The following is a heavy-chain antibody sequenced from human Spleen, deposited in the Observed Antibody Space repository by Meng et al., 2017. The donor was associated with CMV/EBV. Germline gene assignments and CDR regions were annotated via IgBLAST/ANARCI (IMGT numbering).Heavy chain of an antibody. V-gene: IGHV4-39*07. CDR3: AREMGAKYYYYYYGMDV. CDR1: GGSISSSNCY. J-gene: IGHJ6*02. Sequence: SETLSLTCTVSGGSISSSNCYWGWIRQPPGKGLEWIASIYYSGNTYYNPSLKSRVTISVDTSKNQFSLNLTSVTAADTAVYYCAREMGAKYYYYYYGMDVWGQGTTVTVSS. CDR2: IYYSGNT. D-gene: IGHD1-26*01.